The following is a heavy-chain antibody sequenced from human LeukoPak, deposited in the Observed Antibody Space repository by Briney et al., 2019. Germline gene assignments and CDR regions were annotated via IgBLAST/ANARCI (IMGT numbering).Heavy chain of an antibody. CDR1: GYTFTSYD. CDR3: ARFPGIAAAGKKVYYYYGMDV. D-gene: IGHD6-13*01. Sequence: ASVKVSCTASGYTFTSYDINWVRQATGQGLEWMGWMNPNSGNTGYAQKFQGRVTMTRNTSISTAYMELSSLRSEDTAVYYCARFPGIAAAGKKVYYYYGMDVWGQGTTVTVSS. J-gene: IGHJ6*02. CDR2: MNPNSGNT. V-gene: IGHV1-8*01.